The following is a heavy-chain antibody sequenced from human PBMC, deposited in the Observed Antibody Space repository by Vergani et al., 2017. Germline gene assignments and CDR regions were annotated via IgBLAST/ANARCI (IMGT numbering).Heavy chain of an antibody. D-gene: IGHD6-19*01. CDR1: GYSFTSYW. V-gene: IGHV5-10-1*03. Sequence: EVQLVQSGAEVKKPGESLRISCKGSGYSFTSYWISWVRQMPGKGLVWMGRIDPSDSYTNYSPSFQGHVTISADKAISTAYLQWSSLKASETDMYYCAIHLSSGSDYWGQGTLVTVSS. CDR2: IDPSDSYT. CDR3: AIHLSSGSDY. J-gene: IGHJ4*02.